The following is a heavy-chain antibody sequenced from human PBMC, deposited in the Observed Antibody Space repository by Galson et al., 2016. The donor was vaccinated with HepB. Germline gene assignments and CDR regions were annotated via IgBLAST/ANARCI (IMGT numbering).Heavy chain of an antibody. V-gene: IGHV3-30-3*01. CDR2: TELDGSVK. D-gene: IGHD3-22*01. CDR1: GFIFSQYV. CDR3: ARKHETSGYADDFDM. Sequence: SLRLSCAASGFIFSQYVIHWVRQAPGKGLEWVAVTELDGSVKFYAAAVKGRFTTSRDNSKNTLYLQMNSLRAEDTAVYYCARKHETSGYADDFDMWGQGTMVTVSS. J-gene: IGHJ3*02.